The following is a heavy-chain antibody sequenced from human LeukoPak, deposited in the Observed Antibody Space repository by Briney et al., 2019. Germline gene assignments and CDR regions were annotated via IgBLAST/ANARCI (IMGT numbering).Heavy chain of an antibody. D-gene: IGHD1-26*01. Sequence: GGSLRLSCAASGFTFSSYGMHWVRQAPGKVLEWVAVIWYDGSNKYYADSVKGRFTISRDNSKNTLYLQMNSLRAEDTAVYYCARGEEAFDIWGQGTMVTVSS. CDR1: GFTFSSYG. V-gene: IGHV3-33*01. CDR2: IWYDGSNK. J-gene: IGHJ3*02. CDR3: ARGEEAFDI.